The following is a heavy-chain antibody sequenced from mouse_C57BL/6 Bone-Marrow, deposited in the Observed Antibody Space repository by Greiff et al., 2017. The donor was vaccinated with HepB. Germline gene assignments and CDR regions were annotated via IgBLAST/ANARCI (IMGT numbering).Heavy chain of an antibody. V-gene: IGHV10-3*01. CDR1: GFTFNTYA. D-gene: IGHD2-3*01. J-gene: IGHJ4*01. CDR2: IRSKSSNYAT. Sequence: EVMLVESGGGLVQPKGSLKLSCAASGFTFNTYAMHWVRQAPGKGLEWVARIRSKSSNYATYYADSVKDRFTISRDDSQSMLYLQMNNLKTEDTAMYCCVRRGYYPYYYAMDYWGQGTSVTVSS. CDR3: VRRGYYPYYYAMDY.